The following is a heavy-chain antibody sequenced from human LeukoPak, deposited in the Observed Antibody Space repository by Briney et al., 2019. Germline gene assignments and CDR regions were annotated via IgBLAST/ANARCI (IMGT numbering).Heavy chain of an antibody. CDR3: ARDRSGILGYYYNGMDV. J-gene: IGHJ6*02. Sequence: ASVKVSCEASGYTFTGYHVHWVRQAPGQGLEWVGRINPNSGVTNYAQKFQGRVTMTRHTSITTAHMELSRLRSDDTAVYYCARDRSGILGYYYNGMDVWGQGTTVTVSS. V-gene: IGHV1-2*06. CDR2: INPNSGVT. D-gene: IGHD3-10*01. CDR1: GYTFTGYH.